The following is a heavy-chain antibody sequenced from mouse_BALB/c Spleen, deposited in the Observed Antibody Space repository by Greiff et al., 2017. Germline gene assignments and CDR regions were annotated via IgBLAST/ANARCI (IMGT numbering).Heavy chain of an antibody. CDR3: ARGTSYYGYGHAMDY. V-gene: IGHV5-17*02. J-gene: IGHJ4*01. CDR2: ISSGSSTI. CDR1: GFTFSSFG. D-gene: IGHD2-14*01. Sequence: EVQLVESGGGLVQPGGSRKLSCAASGFTFSSFGMHWVRQAPEKGLEWVAYISSGSSTIYYADTVKGRVTITRDNPKNTLFLQMTSLRSEYTAMYYCARGTSYYGYGHAMDYWGQGTSVTVSS.